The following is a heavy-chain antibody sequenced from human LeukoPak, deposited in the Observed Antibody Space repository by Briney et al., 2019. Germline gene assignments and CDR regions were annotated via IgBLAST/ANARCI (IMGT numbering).Heavy chain of an antibody. Sequence: KASETLSLTCTVSGGSISSYYWSWIRQPPGKGLEWIGYIYYSGSTNYNPSLKSRVTISVDTSKNQFSLKLSSVTAADTAVYYCARSRRRHDAFDIWGQGTMVTVSS. J-gene: IGHJ3*02. CDR3: ARSRRRHDAFDI. CDR1: GGSISSYY. CDR2: IYYSGST. V-gene: IGHV4-59*01.